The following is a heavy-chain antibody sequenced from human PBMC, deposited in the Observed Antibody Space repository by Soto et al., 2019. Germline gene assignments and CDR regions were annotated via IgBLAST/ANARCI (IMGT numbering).Heavy chain of an antibody. CDR1: GYPFTAYH. CDR2: INPGNAKA. J-gene: IGHJ4*02. Sequence: QVYLVQSGTEMKRPGASVKVSCQASGYPFTAYHMHWVRQAPGQGPVWMGMINPGNAKAKYAENFQDRITLTRDTSTNSVYMELSALRSEDTAIYFCTRMSTSFDFWGQGTLVSVSS. V-gene: IGHV1-46*03. CDR3: TRMSTSFDF.